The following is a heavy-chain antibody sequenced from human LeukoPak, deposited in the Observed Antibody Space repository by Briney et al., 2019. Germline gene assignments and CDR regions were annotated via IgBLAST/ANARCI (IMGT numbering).Heavy chain of an antibody. D-gene: IGHD1-1*01. Sequence: GGSLRLSCAASGFTFSSYGMHWVRQAPGKGLEWVAVISYDGSNKYYADSVKGRFTISRDNSKNTLYLQLNSLGTEDTAVYYCARDGARNQLEPFWFDYWGQGTLVTVSS. V-gene: IGHV3-30*03. J-gene: IGHJ4*02. CDR2: ISYDGSNK. CDR3: ARDGARNQLEPFWFDY. CDR1: GFTFSSYG.